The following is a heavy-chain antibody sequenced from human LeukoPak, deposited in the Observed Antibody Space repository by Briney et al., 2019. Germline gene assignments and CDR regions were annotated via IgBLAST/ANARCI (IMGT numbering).Heavy chain of an antibody. V-gene: IGHV3-74*01. CDR3: ARDRSISAAGDTY. CDR1: GFTFSDYW. J-gene: IGHJ4*02. D-gene: IGHD6-13*01. Sequence: PGGSLRLSCAASGFTFSDYWMHWVRQAPGKGLVWFSRVNRDGSSTSYADSVKGRFTISRDNAQNTLSLQMNSLRAEDTAVYYCARDRSISAAGDTYWGQGTLVTVSS. CDR2: VNRDGSST.